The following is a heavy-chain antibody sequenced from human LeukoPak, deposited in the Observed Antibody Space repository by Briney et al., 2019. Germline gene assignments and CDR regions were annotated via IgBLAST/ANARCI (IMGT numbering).Heavy chain of an antibody. D-gene: IGHD2-2*01. Sequence: PSETLSLTCTVSGSSISSSSYYWGWIRQPPGKGLEWIGSIYYSGSTYYNPSLKSRVTISVDTSKNQFSLKLSSVTAADTAVYYCARSVSTRSKLSYYYYGMDVWGQGTTVTVSS. V-gene: IGHV4-39*01. J-gene: IGHJ6*02. CDR3: ARSVSTRSKLSYYYYGMDV. CDR2: IYYSGST. CDR1: GSSISSSSYY.